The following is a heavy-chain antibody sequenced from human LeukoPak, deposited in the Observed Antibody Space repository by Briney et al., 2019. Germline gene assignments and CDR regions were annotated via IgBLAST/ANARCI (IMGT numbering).Heavy chain of an antibody. Sequence: GGSLRLSCAASGFTFSSYAMHWVRQAPGEGLEWVAVISYDGSNKYYADSVKGRFTISRDNSKNTLYLQMNSLRAEDTAVYSCARDRYCSSPSCNNWSAPWGQEPLVTASS. CDR3: ARDRYCSSPSCNNWSAP. V-gene: IGHV3-30-3*01. CDR1: GFTFSSYA. D-gene: IGHD2-2*01. CDR2: ISYDGSNK. J-gene: IGHJ5*02.